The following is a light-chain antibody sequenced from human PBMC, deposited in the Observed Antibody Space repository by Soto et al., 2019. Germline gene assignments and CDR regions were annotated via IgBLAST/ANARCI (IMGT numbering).Light chain of an antibody. CDR2: AAS. CDR3: QQLNSYPLT. J-gene: IGKJ4*01. V-gene: IGKV1-9*01. Sequence: DIQLTQSPSFLSASVGDRVTITCRASQAIGSYLAWYQQQPGRPPKLLIYAASTLQSGVPLRFSGTASGTEFTLTISSLQPEDFATYYCQQLNSYPLTFGGGTKVEIK. CDR1: QAIGSY.